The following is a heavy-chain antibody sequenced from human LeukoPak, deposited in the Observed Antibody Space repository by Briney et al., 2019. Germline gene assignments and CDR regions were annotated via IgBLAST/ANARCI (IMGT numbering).Heavy chain of an antibody. CDR1: GFTFRSYW. D-gene: IGHD5-18*01. CDR3: ARQYNDGFFDY. J-gene: IGHJ4*02. V-gene: IGHV3-7*01. CDR2: IKKDGNGI. Sequence: GGSLRLSCAASGFTFRSYWMSWVRQAPGRGLEWVANIKKDGNGISYEDSVKGRFTISKNNAKNSLYLQINSLRAEDTGVYYCARQYNDGFFDYWGQGTLVTVSS.